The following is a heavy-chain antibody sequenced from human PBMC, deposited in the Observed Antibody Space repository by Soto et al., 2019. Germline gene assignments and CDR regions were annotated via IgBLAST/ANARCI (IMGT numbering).Heavy chain of an antibody. CDR3: ARGIQLWPITYYVDY. J-gene: IGHJ4*02. V-gene: IGHV4-59*01. CDR1: GGSISRYY. CDR2: IYYRGST. D-gene: IGHD5-18*01. Sequence: QVPLQDSGPGLVKPSETLSLTCTASGGSISRYYGCWIRQPPGKGLEWIGFIYYRGSTNYNPSLKSRVTISVDTSKNQFSLKLSSVTAADTAVYYCARGIQLWPITYYVDYGGQGALVPVSS.